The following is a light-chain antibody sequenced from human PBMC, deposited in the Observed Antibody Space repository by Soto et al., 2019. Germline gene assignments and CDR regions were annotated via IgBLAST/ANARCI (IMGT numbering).Light chain of an antibody. CDR2: KAS. CDR1: QSISSW. CDR3: QHYNTYPLT. J-gene: IGKJ4*01. V-gene: IGKV1-5*03. Sequence: DIQMTQSPSTLSASVGDRVTITCRASQSISSWLAWYQHKPGKAPKVLIYKASTLESGVPSRFSGSGSGTEFTLTISSLQPDDCATYYCQHYNTYPLTFGGGTKVEIK.